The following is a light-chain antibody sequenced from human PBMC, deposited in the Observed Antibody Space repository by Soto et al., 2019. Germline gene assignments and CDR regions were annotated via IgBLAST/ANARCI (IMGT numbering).Light chain of an antibody. CDR2: AAS. V-gene: IGKV1-39*01. CDR3: QQSNIVPRT. Sequence: DIPMTQSPSSLSASVEDRVTITCRASQSIASYLNWYQQKPGKAPKLLIYAASSLQSGVPSRFSGSGSGTDFTLTISSLHPEDFATYYCQQSNIVPRTFGQGTKVEIK. J-gene: IGKJ1*01. CDR1: QSIASY.